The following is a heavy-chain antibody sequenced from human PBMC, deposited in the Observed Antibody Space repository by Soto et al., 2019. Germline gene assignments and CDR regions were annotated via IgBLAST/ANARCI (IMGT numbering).Heavy chain of an antibody. V-gene: IGHV1-3*05. D-gene: IGHD6-19*01. J-gene: IGHJ4*02. CDR3: ARAVAVPADFDY. Sequence: QVQLVQYGAEEKKPGASVKVSCKASGYTFTGSAMHWVRQAHGQRLEWMGWINAGNGNTKYSQKFQGRVTITRDTSASTAYMELSSLRSEDTAVYYCARAVAVPADFDYWGQGTLVTVSS. CDR1: GYTFTGSA. CDR2: INAGNGNT.